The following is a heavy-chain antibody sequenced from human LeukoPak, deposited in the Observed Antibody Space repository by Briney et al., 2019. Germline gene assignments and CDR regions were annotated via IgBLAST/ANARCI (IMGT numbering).Heavy chain of an antibody. D-gene: IGHD3-22*01. CDR2: INHSGST. Sequence: SETLSLTCAVYGGSFSGYYWSWIRQPPGKGLEWIGEINHSGSTNYNPSLKSRVTTSVDTSKNQSSLKLSSVTAADTAVYYFARGMIVAQDAFDIWGQGTMVTVSS. CDR1: GGSFSGYY. V-gene: IGHV4-34*01. CDR3: ARGMIVAQDAFDI. J-gene: IGHJ3*02.